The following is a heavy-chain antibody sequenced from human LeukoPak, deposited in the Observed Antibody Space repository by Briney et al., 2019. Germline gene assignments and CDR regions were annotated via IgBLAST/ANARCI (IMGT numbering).Heavy chain of an antibody. CDR1: GYTFTSYG. CDR3: ARDQHWGYSYGYPYYYYYMDV. V-gene: IGHV1-18*01. J-gene: IGHJ6*03. Sequence: ASVKVSCKASGYTFTSYGISWVRQAPGQGLEWMGWISAYNGNTNYAQKLQGRVTMTTDTSTSTAYMELRSLRSDDTAVYYCARDQHWGYSYGYPYYYYYMDVWGKGTTVTVSS. D-gene: IGHD5-18*01. CDR2: ISAYNGNT.